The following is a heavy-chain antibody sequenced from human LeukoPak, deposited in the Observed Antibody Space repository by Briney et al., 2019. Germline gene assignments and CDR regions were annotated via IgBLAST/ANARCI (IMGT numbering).Heavy chain of an antibody. J-gene: IGHJ6*02. CDR3: ARNPYYYYYGMDV. CDR2: ISYDGSNK. CDR1: GFTFSSYA. V-gene: IGHV3-30-3*01. Sequence: GGSLRLSCAASGFTFSSYAMHWVRQAPGKGLEWVAVISYDGSNKYYADSVKGRFTISRDNSKNTLYLQMNSLRAEDTAVYYCARNPYYYYYGMDVWGQGTAVTVSS.